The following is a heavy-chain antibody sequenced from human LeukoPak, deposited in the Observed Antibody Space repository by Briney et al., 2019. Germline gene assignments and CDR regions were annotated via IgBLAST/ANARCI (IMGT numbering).Heavy chain of an antibody. Sequence: GGSLRLSCAASGFTFDDYGMSWVRHAPGKGLEWISGVNWNGGSTGYADSVKGRFTISRDNAKNSLYLQMNSLRAEDTALYYCAGWLHDYSNYEGVTADYWGQGTLVTVSS. CDR3: AGWLHDYSNYEGVTADY. V-gene: IGHV3-20*04. J-gene: IGHJ4*02. D-gene: IGHD4-11*01. CDR2: VNWNGGST. CDR1: GFTFDDYG.